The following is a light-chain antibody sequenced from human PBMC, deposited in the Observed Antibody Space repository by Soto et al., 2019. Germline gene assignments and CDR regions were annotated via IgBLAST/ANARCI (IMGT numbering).Light chain of an antibody. CDR3: SSYTSSSTPSYV. CDR2: DVS. J-gene: IGLJ1*01. Sequence: QSALTQPASVSGSPGQSITISCTGTSSDVGGYNYVSWYQQHPGKAPKLMIYDVSNRPSGVSNRFSGSKSGNTASLTISGLQAEDEADYYRSSYTSSSTPSYVFGTGTKVTVL. CDR1: SSDVGGYNY. V-gene: IGLV2-14*01.